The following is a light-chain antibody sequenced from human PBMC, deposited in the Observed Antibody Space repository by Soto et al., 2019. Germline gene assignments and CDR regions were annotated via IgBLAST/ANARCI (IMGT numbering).Light chain of an antibody. Sequence: DIQMTQSPSSLSASVGDRVAITCRASQNIRNYLNWYQQKPVKAPRVLIYGAASLQSGVPSRFSGSGSGRNFSLTINSLQPEDYATYYCQQYNSYVTFGQGTKLEIK. J-gene: IGKJ2*01. CDR1: QNIRNY. CDR2: GAA. CDR3: QQYNSYVT. V-gene: IGKV1-39*01.